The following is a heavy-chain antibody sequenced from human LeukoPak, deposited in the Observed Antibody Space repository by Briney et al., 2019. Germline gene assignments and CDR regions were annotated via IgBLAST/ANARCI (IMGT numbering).Heavy chain of an antibody. CDR1: GFTFSSYG. CDR2: ISYDGSNK. V-gene: IGHV3-30*18. Sequence: GGSLRLSCAASGFTFSSYGMHWVRQAPGKGLEWVAVISYDGSNKYYADSVKGRFTISRDNSKNTLYLQMNSLRAEDTAVYYCAKVPRATQTDYWGQGTLVTVSS. CDR3: AKVPRATQTDY. J-gene: IGHJ4*02.